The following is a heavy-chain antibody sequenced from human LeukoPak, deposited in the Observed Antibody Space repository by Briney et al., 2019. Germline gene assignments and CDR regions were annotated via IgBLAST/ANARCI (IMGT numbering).Heavy chain of an antibody. J-gene: IGHJ4*02. CDR2: ISASRDII. D-gene: IGHD6-19*01. Sequence: GGSLRLSCAASGFNYSSYTMNWVRQAPGMGLEWLSYISASRDIIYYADSVKGRFTISRDNAKNSLYLQMNSLRAEDTAVYYCAKGAVAVAGEGYYFDYWGQGTLVTVSS. CDR3: AKGAVAVAGEGYYFDY. CDR1: GFNYSSYT. V-gene: IGHV3-48*01.